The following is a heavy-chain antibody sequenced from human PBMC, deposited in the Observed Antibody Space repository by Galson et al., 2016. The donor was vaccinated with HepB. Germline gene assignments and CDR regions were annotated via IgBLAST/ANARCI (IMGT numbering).Heavy chain of an antibody. D-gene: IGHD1-1*01. CDR3: VISRAWFNYYHYSVDV. Sequence: SLRLSCAASGFTFSNYAIYWVRQAPGKGLEYISVINSDGGSTYYAGSVKGRFTISRDNSKNTLYLDMSSLSAADTAVYYCVISRAWFNYYHYSVDVWGQGTTVTVSS. V-gene: IGHV3-64D*06. CDR1: GFTFSNYA. CDR2: INSDGGST. J-gene: IGHJ6*02.